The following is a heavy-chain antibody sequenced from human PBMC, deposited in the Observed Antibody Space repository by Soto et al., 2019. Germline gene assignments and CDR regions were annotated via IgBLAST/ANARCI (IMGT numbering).Heavy chain of an antibody. CDR3: ARDGPHVCRGGSCYPRWFDP. CDR1: NGSISSRSSY. V-gene: IGHV4-39*02. CDR2: IYYIGNT. D-gene: IGHD2-15*01. Sequence: PSETLSLTCIVSNGSISSRSSYWGWIRQTPGKGLEWIGSIYYIGNTYYNPSLKSRVTISIDTSKTQFSLKMNSVTAADTAVYYCARDGPHVCRGGSCYPRWFDPWGQGTLVTVSS. J-gene: IGHJ5*02.